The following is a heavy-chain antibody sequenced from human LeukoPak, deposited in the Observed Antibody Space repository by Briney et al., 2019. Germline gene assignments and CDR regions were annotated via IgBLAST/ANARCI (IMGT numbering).Heavy chain of an antibody. CDR3: AREREGVVVVAARGLGAFDI. D-gene: IGHD2-15*01. CDR2: IKQDGSEK. V-gene: IGHV3-7*01. Sequence: PGGSLRLSCAASGFTFSSYWMSWVRQAPGKGLEWVVNIKQDGSEKYYVDSVKGRFTISRDNAKNSLYLQMNSLRAEDTAVYYCAREREGVVVVAARGLGAFDIWGQGTMVTVSS. J-gene: IGHJ3*02. CDR1: GFTFSSYW.